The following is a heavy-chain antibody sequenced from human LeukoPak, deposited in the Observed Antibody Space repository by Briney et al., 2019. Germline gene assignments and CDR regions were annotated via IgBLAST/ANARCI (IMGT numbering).Heavy chain of an antibody. CDR2: MKEDGSEI. V-gene: IGHV3-7*01. Sequence: PGGSLRLSCAASGFTSSRYWMSWVRQAPGKGLEWVANMKEDGSEIYYVDSVKGRFTISRDNVKNSLYLQMRSLRAEDTAVYYCARVSTAYNDYEEVPEYFQYWGQGTLVTVSS. J-gene: IGHJ1*01. CDR1: GFTSSRYW. CDR3: ARVSTAYNDYEEVPEYFQY. D-gene: IGHD4/OR15-4a*01.